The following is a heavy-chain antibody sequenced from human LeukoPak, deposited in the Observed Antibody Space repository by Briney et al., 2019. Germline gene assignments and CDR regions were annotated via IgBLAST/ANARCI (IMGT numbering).Heavy chain of an antibody. J-gene: IGHJ4*02. Sequence: GRSLRLSCAASGFTFSSYGMHWVRQAPGKGLEWVAVISYDGSNKYYADSVKGRFTISRDNSKNPLYLQVNSLRAEATAVYYCAKDLYGDYGGGDFDYWGQGTLVTVSS. CDR1: GFTFSSYG. V-gene: IGHV3-30*18. CDR3: AKDLYGDYGGGDFDY. CDR2: ISYDGSNK. D-gene: IGHD4-17*01.